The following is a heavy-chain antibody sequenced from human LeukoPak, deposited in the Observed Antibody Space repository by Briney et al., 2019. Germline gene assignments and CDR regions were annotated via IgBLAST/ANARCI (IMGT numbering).Heavy chain of an antibody. CDR2: INLRGST. V-gene: IGHV4-34*01. D-gene: IGHD6-19*01. J-gene: IGHJ4*02. Sequence: QVQLQQWGAGLLKPSETLSLTCAVYGGSFSGYYWSWIRQPPGKGLEWIGEINLRGSTTYNPSLKSRVTISLDASKSQLSLKLSSVTAADTAVYYCARQQWLVDYWGQGTLVTVSS. CDR1: GGSFSGYY. CDR3: ARQQWLVDY.